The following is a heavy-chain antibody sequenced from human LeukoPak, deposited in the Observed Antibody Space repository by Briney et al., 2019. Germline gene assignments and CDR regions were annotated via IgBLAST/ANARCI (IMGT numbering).Heavy chain of an antibody. CDR1: GGTFSSYA. CDR3: ARPQRGYSYSAFDI. J-gene: IGHJ3*02. Sequence: SVKVSCKASGGTFSSYAISWVRQAPGQGLEWMGRIIPIFGTANYAQKFQGRVTITTDESTSTAYMELSSLRSEETAVYYCARPQRGYSYSAFDIWGQGTMVTVSS. D-gene: IGHD5-18*01. V-gene: IGHV1-69*05. CDR2: IIPIFGTA.